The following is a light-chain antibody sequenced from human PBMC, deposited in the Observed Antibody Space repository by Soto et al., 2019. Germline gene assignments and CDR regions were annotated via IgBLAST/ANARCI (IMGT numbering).Light chain of an antibody. CDR3: QQYGSSPPIT. Sequence: ENVLTQSPGTLSLSPGEIATLTCRASESVSSSTYLAWYQQKPGQAPRLLIYDASTRATGIPDRFSGSGFGTDFTLTIGRLEPEDFAVYFCQQYGSSPPITFGQGTRLENK. CDR2: DAS. CDR1: ESVSSSTY. V-gene: IGKV3-20*01. J-gene: IGKJ5*01.